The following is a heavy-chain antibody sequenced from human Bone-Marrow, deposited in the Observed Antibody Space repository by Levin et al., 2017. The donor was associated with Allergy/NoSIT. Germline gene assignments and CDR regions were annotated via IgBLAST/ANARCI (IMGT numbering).Heavy chain of an antibody. CDR1: GASISGGGYH. D-gene: IGHD2-2*03. Sequence: SQTLSLTCTVSGASISGGGYHWSWIRQHAGKGLEWVGYIYYSGSTYYNPSLKSRVMISVDTSKNQFSLKVSSTTAADTAVYYCAREDGSTFDSWGQGTLVTVSS. V-gene: IGHV4-31*03. J-gene: IGHJ4*02. CDR2: IYYSGST. CDR3: AREDGSTFDS.